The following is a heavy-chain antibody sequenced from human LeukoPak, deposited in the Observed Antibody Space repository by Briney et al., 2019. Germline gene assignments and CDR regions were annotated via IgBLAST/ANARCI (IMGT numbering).Heavy chain of an antibody. CDR1: GYTFTGYY. V-gene: IGHV1-2*02. Sequence: ASVKVSCKASGYTFTGYYMHWVRQAPGQGPEWMGWINPKSGGTNYAQKFQGRVTMTRDTSISTAYMELSRLRSDDTAVYYCARDRSYYDSSGDYWGQGTLVTVSS. J-gene: IGHJ4*02. CDR3: ARDRSYYDSSGDY. CDR2: INPKSGGT. D-gene: IGHD3-22*01.